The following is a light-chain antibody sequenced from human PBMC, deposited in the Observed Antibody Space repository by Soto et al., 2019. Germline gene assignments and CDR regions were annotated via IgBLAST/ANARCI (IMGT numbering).Light chain of an antibody. V-gene: IGKV1-5*03. Sequence: DIQMTQSPSTLSASVGDRVTITCRSSQSIDRWLAWFQQKPVKAPDLLTYEASSLESGVPSRFSGSGSGTELTHTISSLLPDDFATFYYQQHNCYSAGTYSHGTEME. J-gene: IGKJ1*01. CDR1: QSIDRW. CDR2: EAS. CDR3: QQHNCYSAGT.